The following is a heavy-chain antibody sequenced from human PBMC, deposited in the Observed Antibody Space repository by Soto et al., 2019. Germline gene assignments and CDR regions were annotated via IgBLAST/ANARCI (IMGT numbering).Heavy chain of an antibody. J-gene: IGHJ6*02. CDR1: GGSVSSGSYY. V-gene: IGHV4-61*01. D-gene: IGHD5-18*01. CDR3: ARGPGYSYGYYYYYYGMDV. CDR2: IYYSGNT. Sequence: PSETLSLTCTVSGGSVSSGSYYWSWIRQPPGKGLEWIGYIYYSGNTNYNPSLKSRVTISVDTSKNQFSLKLSSVTAADTAVYYCARGPGYSYGYYYYYYGMDVWGQGTTVTVSS.